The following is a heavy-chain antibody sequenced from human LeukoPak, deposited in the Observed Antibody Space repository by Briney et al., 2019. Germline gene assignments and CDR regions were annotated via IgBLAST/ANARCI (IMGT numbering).Heavy chain of an antibody. CDR2: IYHSGST. V-gene: IGHV4-38-2*02. J-gene: IGHJ5*02. Sequence: PSETLSLTCTVSGYSISSGYYWGCIRQPPGKGLEWIGSIYHSGSTYYNPSLKSRVTITADTSKNQFSLKLTSVTAADTAVYYCARGVVQGENWFDPWGLGTLVTVSS. D-gene: IGHD3-10*01. CDR1: GYSISSGYY. CDR3: ARGVVQGENWFDP.